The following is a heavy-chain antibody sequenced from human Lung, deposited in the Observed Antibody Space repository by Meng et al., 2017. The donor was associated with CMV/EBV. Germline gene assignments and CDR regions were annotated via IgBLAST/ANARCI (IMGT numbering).Heavy chain of an antibody. CDR3: LRRSGGSV. CDR2: IPHRGSS. CDR1: GDSNNNHNW. J-gene: IGHJ1*01. D-gene: IGHD3-10*01. V-gene: IGHV4-4*02. Sequence: LGESGPAIVKPVETLFLTCGASGDSNNNHNWGAWVRQPPGKGLEWIGEIPHRGSSAYNPSLKSRVSMSIDKSKNQFSLKLTSVTAADTAVYHCLRRSGGSVWGQGTLVTVSS.